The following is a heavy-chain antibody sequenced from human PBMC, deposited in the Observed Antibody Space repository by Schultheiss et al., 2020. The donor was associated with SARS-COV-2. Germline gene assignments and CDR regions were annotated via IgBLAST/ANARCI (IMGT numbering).Heavy chain of an antibody. CDR1: GFTFSSYA. CDR3: ARAIPGPAAWAIRSHYYGMDV. CDR2: ISYDGSNK. D-gene: IGHD2-2*01. V-gene: IGHV3-30*04. Sequence: GGSLRLSCAASGFTFSSYAMHWVRQAPGKGLEWVAVISYDGSNKYYADSVKGRFTISRDNSKNTLYLQMNSLRAEDTAVYYCARAIPGPAAWAIRSHYYGMDVWGQGTTVTVSS. J-gene: IGHJ6*02.